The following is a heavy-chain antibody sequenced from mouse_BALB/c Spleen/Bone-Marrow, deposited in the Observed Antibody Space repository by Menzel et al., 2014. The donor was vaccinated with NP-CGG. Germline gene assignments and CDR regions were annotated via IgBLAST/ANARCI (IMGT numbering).Heavy chain of an antibody. CDR1: GFNIKDPY. CDR2: IDPANYNT. J-gene: IGHJ3*01. Sequence: EVQLQQSGAELVKPGASVKLSCTTSGFNIKDPYIHWVKQRPEQGLEWIGRIDPANYNTQYDPKFQGKATITADTPSNAAYLQLNSLTSEDTAVYYCATLTGTFDCWGQGTPVTVSA. D-gene: IGHD4-1*01. CDR3: ATLTGTFDC. V-gene: IGHV14-3*02.